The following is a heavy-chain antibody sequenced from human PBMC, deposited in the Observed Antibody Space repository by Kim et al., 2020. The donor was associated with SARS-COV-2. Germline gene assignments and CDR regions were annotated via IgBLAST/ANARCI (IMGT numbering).Heavy chain of an antibody. Sequence: GGSLRLSCAASGFTFSSYWMSWVRQAPGKGLEWVANIKQDGSEKYYVDSVKGRFTISRDNAKNSLYLQMNSLRAEDTAVYYCARDGGSSWYDAFDICGQGTMVTVSS. CDR3: ARDGGSSWYDAFDI. D-gene: IGHD6-13*01. V-gene: IGHV3-7*01. CDR2: IKQDGSEK. CDR1: GFTFSSYW. J-gene: IGHJ3*02.